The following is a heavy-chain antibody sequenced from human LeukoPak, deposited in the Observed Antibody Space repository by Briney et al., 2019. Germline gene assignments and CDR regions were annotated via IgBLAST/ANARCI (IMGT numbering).Heavy chain of an antibody. J-gene: IGHJ6*03. CDR2: ISSSSSYI. D-gene: IGHD6-19*01. V-gene: IGHV3-21*01. Sequence: PGGSLRLSCAASGFTFSSYSMNWVRQAPGKGLEWVSSISSSSSYIYYADSVKGRFTISRDNAKNSLYLQMNSLRAEDTAVYYCARDSSSGWALVYYYYYMDVWGKGTTVTVSS. CDR3: ARDSSSGWALVYYYYYMDV. CDR1: GFTFSSYS.